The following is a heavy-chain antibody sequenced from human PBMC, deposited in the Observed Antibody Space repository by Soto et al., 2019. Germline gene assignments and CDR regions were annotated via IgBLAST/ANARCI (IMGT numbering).Heavy chain of an antibody. V-gene: IGHV4-59*04. D-gene: IGHD2-8*01. J-gene: IGHJ2*01. Sequence: PGKGLEWIGYISYSGSTYYNPSLKSRVTISVDTSKNQFSLKLSSVTAADTAVYYCAFLFREKEGVLTAVPGSAFLLNRSTDL. CDR3: AFLFREKEGVLTAVPGSAFLLNRSTDL. CDR2: ISYSGST.